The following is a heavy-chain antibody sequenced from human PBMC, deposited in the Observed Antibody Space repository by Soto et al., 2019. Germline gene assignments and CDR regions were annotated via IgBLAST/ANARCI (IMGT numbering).Heavy chain of an antibody. V-gene: IGHV1-8*01. J-gene: IGHJ5*02. CDR3: AISPTVTQRLGDFDP. Sequence: QVQLVQSGAEVKKPGASVKVSCKASGYTFTSYDINWFRQATGQGLGLMGWMNHNSGNTGYAQKFQGRVTMTRNTSISTAYMELSSLRSEDTAVYYCAISPTVTQRLGDFDPWGQGTLVTVSS. CDR1: GYTFTSYD. CDR2: MNHNSGNT. D-gene: IGHD4-17*01.